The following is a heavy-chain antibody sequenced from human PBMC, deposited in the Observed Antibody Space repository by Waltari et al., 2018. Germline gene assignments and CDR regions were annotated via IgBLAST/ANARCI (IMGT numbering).Heavy chain of an antibody. J-gene: IGHJ4*02. D-gene: IGHD1-20*01. Sequence: EVQLLESGGDLVQPGGSLRLTCSASGLTLRNYAINLVRLAPGTGLGGVSAISVSDGTYYADSVKGRFTISRDTSKNTVYLQMNGLRAEDTAVYYCATPFYNWDDPLHSWGQGTLVTVSS. CDR1: GLTLRNYA. CDR3: ATPFYNWDDPLHS. V-gene: IGHV3-23*01. CDR2: ISVSDGT.